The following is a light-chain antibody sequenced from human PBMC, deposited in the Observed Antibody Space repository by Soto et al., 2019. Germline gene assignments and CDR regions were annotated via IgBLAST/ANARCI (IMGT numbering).Light chain of an antibody. CDR1: QSVSSSY. J-gene: IGKJ1*01. CDR3: HQYGGTPWT. Sequence: EIVLTQSPGTLSLSPGEKANLSCSASQSVSSSYLAWYQQKPGQAPRLLIYGASSRATGIPDRFSGSGSETEFTLTIRSLQSEDFALYYCHQYGGTPWTFGQGTKVDIK. CDR2: GAS. V-gene: IGKV3-20*01.